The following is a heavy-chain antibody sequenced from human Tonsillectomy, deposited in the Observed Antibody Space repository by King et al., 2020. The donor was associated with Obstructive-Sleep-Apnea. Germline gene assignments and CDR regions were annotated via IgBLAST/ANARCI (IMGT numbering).Heavy chain of an antibody. Sequence: QLQESGPGLVKPSQTLSLTCTVSGGSISSGDYYWSWIRQPPGKGLEWIGYIYYSGSTYYNPSLKSRVTISVDTSKNQFSLKLSSVTAADTAVYYCARRGIMITIGGVIVATEAFDIWGQGTMVTVSS. CDR1: GGSISSGDYY. D-gene: IGHD3-16*02. CDR2: IYYSGST. V-gene: IGHV4-30-4*01. CDR3: ARRGIMITIGGVIVATEAFDI. J-gene: IGHJ3*02.